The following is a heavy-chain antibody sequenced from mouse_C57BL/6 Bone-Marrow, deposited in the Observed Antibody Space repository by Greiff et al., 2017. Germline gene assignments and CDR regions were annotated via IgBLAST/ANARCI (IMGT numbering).Heavy chain of an antibody. Sequence: QVQLKQPGAELVRPGSSVKLSCKASGYTFTSYWMDWVKQRPGQGLEWIGNIYPSDSETHYNQKFKDKATLTVDKSSSTAYMQLSSLTSEASAVYYCARGGRGYFDVWGTGTTVTVSS. CDR2: IYPSDSET. V-gene: IGHV1-61*01. J-gene: IGHJ1*03. CDR1: GYTFTSYW. CDR3: ARGGRGYFDV. D-gene: IGHD1-1*01.